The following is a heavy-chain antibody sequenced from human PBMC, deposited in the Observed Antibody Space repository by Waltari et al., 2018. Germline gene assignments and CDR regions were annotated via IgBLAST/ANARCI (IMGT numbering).Heavy chain of an antibody. CDR3: AKERYSSGYRDY. Sequence: EVQLLESGGGLVQPGGSLRLSCAASGFTFSSYAMSWVRQAPGKGLEWVSDISGSGGSTDYADSVKGRFTISRDNSKNTLYLQMNSLRAEDTAVYYCAKERYSSGYRDYWGQGTLVTVSS. D-gene: IGHD6-19*01. CDR2: ISGSGGST. V-gene: IGHV3-23*01. CDR1: GFTFSSYA. J-gene: IGHJ4*02.